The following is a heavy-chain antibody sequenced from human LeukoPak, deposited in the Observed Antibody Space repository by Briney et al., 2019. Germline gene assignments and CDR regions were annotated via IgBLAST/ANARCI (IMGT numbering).Heavy chain of an antibody. D-gene: IGHD2-2*01. CDR3: ARAPYYCSTTSCYTSLNFDY. V-gene: IGHV3-74*01. J-gene: IGHJ4*02. Sequence: GGALRLSCAASGFTFNSHWMHWVRQAPGKGLVWVSRINSDGSSTSYADSVKGRFTFSRDNAKNTLYLQMNSLRAEDTAVYYCARAPYYCSTTSCYTSLNFDYWGQGTLVTVSS. CDR1: GFTFNSHW. CDR2: INSDGSST.